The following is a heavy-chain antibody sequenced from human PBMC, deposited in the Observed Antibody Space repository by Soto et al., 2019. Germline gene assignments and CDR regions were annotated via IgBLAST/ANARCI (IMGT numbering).Heavy chain of an antibody. CDR3: AKDLLGPGRAYGMDV. CDR2: ISYDGSNK. V-gene: IGHV3-30*18. CDR1: GFTFSSYG. D-gene: IGHD7-27*01. J-gene: IGHJ6*02. Sequence: QVQLVESGGGVVQPGRSLRLSCAASGFTFSSYGMHWVRQAPGKGLEWVAVISYDGSNKDYADSVKGRFTISRDNSKNTLYLQMNSLRAEDTAVYYCAKDLLGPGRAYGMDVWGQWTTVTVSS.